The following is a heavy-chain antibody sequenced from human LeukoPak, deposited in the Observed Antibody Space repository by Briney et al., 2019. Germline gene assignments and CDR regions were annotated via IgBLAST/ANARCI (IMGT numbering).Heavy chain of an antibody. J-gene: IGHJ4*02. V-gene: IGHV3-23*01. CDR3: ATRGHDFNPFYW. Sequence: QPGGSLRLSCAASGFTFSTYAMGWVRQAPGKGLEWVSSIKGGGGDPSYADSVKGRFTISRDNFKNTLFLQLNSLGAEDSAVYYCATRGHDFNPFYWWGQGTLVTVSS. CDR1: GFTFSTYA. CDR2: IKGGGGDP. D-gene: IGHD2-21*02.